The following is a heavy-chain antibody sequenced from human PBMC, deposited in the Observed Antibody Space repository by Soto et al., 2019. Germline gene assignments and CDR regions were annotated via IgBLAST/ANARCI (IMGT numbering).Heavy chain of an antibody. CDR3: ARTRADLSIAARPYYYDGIAV. CDR2: ISYDGSNK. J-gene: IGHJ6*01. V-gene: IGHV3-30-3*01. D-gene: IGHD6-6*01. CDR1: GFTFSSYA. Sequence: PGGSLRLSCAASGFTFSSYAMHWVRQAPGKGLEWVAVISYDGSNKYYADSVKGRFTISRDNSKNTLYLQMNSLRAEDTAVYYCARTRADLSIAARPYYYDGIAVWGQRATVSGS.